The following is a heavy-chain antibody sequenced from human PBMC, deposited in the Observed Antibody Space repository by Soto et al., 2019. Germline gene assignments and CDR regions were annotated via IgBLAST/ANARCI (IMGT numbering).Heavy chain of an antibody. CDR3: TRQSETYYDSSSYYFDY. Sequence: VESLKIPCKGSGYSFTNFWIDWVRQMPGKGLEWMGRIDPLDSYANYSPSFQGHVTISADKSISTAYLQWSSLKASDTAMYYCTRQSETYYDSSSYYFDYWGQGTLVTVSS. V-gene: IGHV5-10-1*01. CDR2: IDPLDSYA. CDR1: GYSFTNFW. D-gene: IGHD3-22*01. J-gene: IGHJ4*02.